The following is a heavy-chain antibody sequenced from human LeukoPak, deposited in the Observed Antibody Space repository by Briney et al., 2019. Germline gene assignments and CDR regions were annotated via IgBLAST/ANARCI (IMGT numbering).Heavy chain of an antibody. CDR2: INSDGSNT. Sequence: TGGSLRVSCAASGITFSSYWMHWVRQAPGKGLVWVARINSDGSNTNYADSVKGRFTVSRDNAKNTLYLQMNSLRVEDTAVYYCARESYSGTYYLGYWGQGTLVTVSS. CDR3: ARESYSGTYYLGY. J-gene: IGHJ4*02. D-gene: IGHD1-26*01. CDR1: GITFSSYW. V-gene: IGHV3-74*01.